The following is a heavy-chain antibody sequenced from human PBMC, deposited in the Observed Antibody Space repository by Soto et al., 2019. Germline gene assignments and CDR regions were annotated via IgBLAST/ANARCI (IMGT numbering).Heavy chain of an antibody. V-gene: IGHV5-10-1*01. CDR1: GYSFTSYW. CDR3: ARPAYYDFWSGYPDAFDI. J-gene: IGHJ3*02. D-gene: IGHD3-3*01. Sequence: GESLKISCKGSGYSFTSYWISWVRQMPGKGLEWMGRIDPSDSYTNYSPSFQGHVTISADKSISTAYLQWSSLKASDTAMYYYARPAYYDFWSGYPDAFDIWGQGTMVTVSS. CDR2: IDPSDSYT.